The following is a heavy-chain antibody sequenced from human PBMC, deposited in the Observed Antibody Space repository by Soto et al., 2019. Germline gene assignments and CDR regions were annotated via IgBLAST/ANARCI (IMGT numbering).Heavy chain of an antibody. J-gene: IGHJ5*02. D-gene: IGHD1-26*01. CDR1: GASISGYY. Sequence: ELLPITSTGSGASISGYYWYWIGRLPGKGMEWIGYMHYSGSTNYNPSLKSRVTISVDTSKNQLSLNLRSATAADTAMYYCARDSYAETATGSWFDLWGQGTLATVSS. CDR2: MHYSGST. V-gene: IGHV4-59*01. CDR3: ARDSYAETATGSWFDL.